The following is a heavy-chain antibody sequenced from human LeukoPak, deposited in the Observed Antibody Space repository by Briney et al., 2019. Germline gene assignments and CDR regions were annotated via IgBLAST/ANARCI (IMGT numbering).Heavy chain of an antibody. CDR3: ARDLDRIVPTTADY. D-gene: IGHD5-12*01. Sequence: PSVKVSCKASGYTFTTYSNTWVRQAPAQGLEWMGWMSTNNGNADYAQNFRGRVTITTDTSTNTAYVAVRSVRSHDTAVYYCARDLDRIVPTTADYWGQGTLVTVSS. J-gene: IGHJ4*02. V-gene: IGHV1-18*01. CDR1: GYTFTTYS. CDR2: MSTNNGNA.